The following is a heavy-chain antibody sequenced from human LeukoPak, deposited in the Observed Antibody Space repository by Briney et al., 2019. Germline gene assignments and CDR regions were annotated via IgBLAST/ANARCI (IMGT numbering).Heavy chain of an antibody. D-gene: IGHD4-17*01. CDR2: IDTDGSSA. CDR1: GFTFTNYA. J-gene: IGHJ4*02. V-gene: IGHV3-74*01. Sequence: GGSLRLSCAASGFTFTNYAMTWVRQAPGKGLVWVSRIDTDGSSATYADSVKGRFTISRDNAKNTVYLQMNSLRVEDTGVYSCASALTTVTPHFHYWGQGTLVTVSS. CDR3: ASALTTVTPHFHY.